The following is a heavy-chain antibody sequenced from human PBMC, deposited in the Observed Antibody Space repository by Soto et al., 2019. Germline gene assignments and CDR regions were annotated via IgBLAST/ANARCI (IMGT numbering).Heavy chain of an antibody. CDR3: GRDGSGGIMDS. D-gene: IGHD3-16*01. V-gene: IGHV1-18*01. CDR1: GYTFTGYG. J-gene: IGHJ3*01. Sequence: QVQLVQSGAEVKKPGASVKVSCKTSGYTFTGYGINWVRQAPGHGLEWMGWISVFNGNTKYGQNIQDRVIMTTDTSTSTAYMELRSRRSDDTAVYFCGRDGSGGIMDSWGQGTMLIVSS. CDR2: ISVFNGNT.